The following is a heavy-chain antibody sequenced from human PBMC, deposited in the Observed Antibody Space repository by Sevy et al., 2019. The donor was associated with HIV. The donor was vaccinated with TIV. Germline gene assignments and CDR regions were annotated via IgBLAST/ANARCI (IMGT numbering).Heavy chain of an antibody. CDR2: VNSDGSST. V-gene: IGHV3-74*03. J-gene: IGHJ4*02. Sequence: SGYLRLSCAPSGLTFSDYWMHWVRQAPGKGLVWVSRVNSDGSSTTYADSVKGRFTISRDNTKNTLSLQMNSLRAEDTAVYYCVAANSWEDYWGQGTLVTVSS. CDR3: VAANSWEDY. CDR1: GLTFSDYW. D-gene: IGHD2-15*01.